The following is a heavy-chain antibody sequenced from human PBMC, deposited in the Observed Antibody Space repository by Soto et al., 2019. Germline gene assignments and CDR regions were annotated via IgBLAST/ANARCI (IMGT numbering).Heavy chain of an antibody. CDR3: ASGGGGYSYGFDY. D-gene: IGHD5-18*01. V-gene: IGHV4-4*02. J-gene: IGHJ4*02. CDR2: IYHSGST. CDR1: GGSISSSNW. Sequence: SGTLSLTCAVSGGSISSSNWWSWVRQPPGKGLEWIGEIYHSGSTNYNPSLKSRVTISVDKSKNQFSLKLSSVTAADTAVYYCASGGGGYSYGFDYWGQGTLVTVSS.